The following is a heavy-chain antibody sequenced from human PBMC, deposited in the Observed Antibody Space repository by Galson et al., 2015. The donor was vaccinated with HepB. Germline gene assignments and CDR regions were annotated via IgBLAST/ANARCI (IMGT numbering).Heavy chain of an antibody. Sequence: CAISGDSVSGNSAIWNWIRQSPSRGLEWLGRTYYRSNRWYNDYAVSVEGRIIINPDTSKNQFSLQLSSVTPEDTALYYCARTYSSGYYHYYGMDVWGQGTTVTVSS. J-gene: IGHJ6*02. CDR1: GDSVSGNSAI. V-gene: IGHV6-1*01. CDR3: ARTYSSGYYHYYGMDV. CDR2: TYYRSNRWYN. D-gene: IGHD6-19*01.